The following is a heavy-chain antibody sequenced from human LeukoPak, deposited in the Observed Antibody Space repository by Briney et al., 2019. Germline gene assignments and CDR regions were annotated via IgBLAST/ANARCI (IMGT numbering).Heavy chain of an antibody. CDR3: ATPVQKEVVVVAANDY. V-gene: IGHV3-30-3*01. CDR1: GFTFSSYA. CDR2: ISYDGSNK. D-gene: IGHD2-15*01. Sequence: PGRSLRLSCAASGFTFSSYAMHWVRQAPGKGLEWVAVISYDGSNKYHADSVKGRFTISRDNSKNTLYLQMNSLRAEDTAVYYCATPVQKEVVVVAANDYWGQGTLVTVSS. J-gene: IGHJ4*02.